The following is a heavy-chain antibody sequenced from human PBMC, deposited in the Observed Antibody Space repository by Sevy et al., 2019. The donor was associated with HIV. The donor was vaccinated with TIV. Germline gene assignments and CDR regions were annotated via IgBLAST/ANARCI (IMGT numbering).Heavy chain of an antibody. Sequence: GGSLRLSCAGSGFTFSDYYMSWIRQAPGKGLEWVSGISGSGGSGDKTNYADSVKGRFTISRDDSKNSLYLQLNSLRAEDTAIYYCARKYDSSGYFDYWGQGTLVTVSS. CDR2: ISGSGGSGDKT. CDR1: GFTFSDYY. J-gene: IGHJ4*02. V-gene: IGHV3-23*01. CDR3: ARKYDSSGYFDY. D-gene: IGHD3-22*01.